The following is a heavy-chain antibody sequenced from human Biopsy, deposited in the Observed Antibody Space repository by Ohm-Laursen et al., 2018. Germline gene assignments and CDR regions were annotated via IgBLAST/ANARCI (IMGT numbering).Heavy chain of an antibody. CDR3: ARLPHGDYRYNFDY. V-gene: IGHV4-59*08. CDR1: GGSTSSSY. CDR2: ISYSGIT. J-gene: IGHJ4*02. D-gene: IGHD4-17*01. Sequence: TLSLTCTVSGGSTSSSYWSWVRQPPGKGLDWIGYISYSGITNYNASLKSRLTISIDTSKNQFSLKLSSVTAADTAVYYCARLPHGDYRYNFDYWGQGTLVTVSS.